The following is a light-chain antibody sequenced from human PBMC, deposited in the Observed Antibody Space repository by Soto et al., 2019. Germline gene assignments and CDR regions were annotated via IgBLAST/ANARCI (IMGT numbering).Light chain of an antibody. CDR3: QQYNNWPPWT. V-gene: IGKV3-15*01. CDR1: QSVSSN. J-gene: IGKJ1*01. CDR2: GAS. Sequence: EIVMTQSPATLSVSPGERATLSCRASQSVSSNLAWYQQKPGQAPRLLIYGASTRATGNPARFSGSGSGTEFTPTISSLKSQDFAVYYCQQYNNWPPWTFGQGTKVEIK.